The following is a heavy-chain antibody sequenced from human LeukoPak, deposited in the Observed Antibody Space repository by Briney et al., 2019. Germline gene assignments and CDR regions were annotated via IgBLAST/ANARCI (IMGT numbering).Heavy chain of an antibody. Sequence: GGSLRLSCAASGFTFSSFWMSWVRQVPGKGLEWVANTKQDESETYYVDSVKGRFTISRDNARNSLYLQMNSLRAEDTAVYYCAREPGAYYFDFWGQGTLVTVSS. CDR2: TKQDESET. D-gene: IGHD3-10*01. CDR1: GFTFSSFW. V-gene: IGHV3-7*01. CDR3: AREPGAYYFDF. J-gene: IGHJ4*02.